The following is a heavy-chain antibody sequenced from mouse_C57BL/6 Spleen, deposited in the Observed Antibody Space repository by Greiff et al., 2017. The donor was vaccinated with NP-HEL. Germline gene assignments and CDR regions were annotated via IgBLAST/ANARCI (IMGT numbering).Heavy chain of an antibody. CDR2: IDPEDGDT. CDR1: GFNIKDYY. Sequence: EVQLQQSGAELVRPGASVKLSCTASGFNIKDYYMHWVKQRPEQGLEWIGRIDPEDGDTEYAPKFQGKATMTADTSSNPAYLQLSSLTSEDTAVYYCTTSSGSGYYAMDYWGQGTSVTVSS. CDR3: TTSSGSGYYAMDY. V-gene: IGHV14-1*01. D-gene: IGHD3-2*02. J-gene: IGHJ4*01.